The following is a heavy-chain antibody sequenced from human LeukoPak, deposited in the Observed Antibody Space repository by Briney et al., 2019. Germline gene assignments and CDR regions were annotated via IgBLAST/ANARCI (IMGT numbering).Heavy chain of an antibody. CDR2: ISSGSTTI. CDR1: GFTLSSYS. V-gene: IGHV3-48*04. Sequence: PGGSLRLSCATSGFTLSSYSMNWVRQAPGKGLEWVSYISSGSTTIYYADSVKGRFTISRDNAKNSVFLQMNSLRAEDTAVYYCAPQTMILVLGGQGTLVTVSS. J-gene: IGHJ4*02. CDR3: APQTMILVL. D-gene: IGHD3-22*01.